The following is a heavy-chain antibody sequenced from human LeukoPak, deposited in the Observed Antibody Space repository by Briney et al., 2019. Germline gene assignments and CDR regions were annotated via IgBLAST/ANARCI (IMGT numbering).Heavy chain of an antibody. J-gene: IGHJ4*02. CDR1: GFTFSSYG. V-gene: IGHV3-23*01. D-gene: IGHD6-19*01. CDR3: AKSVAGYFDY. CDR2: ISGSGGST. Sequence: AGGTLRLSCAASGFTFSSYGMSWVRQAPGKGLEWVSAISGSGGSTYYADSVKGRFTISRDNSKNTLYLQMNSLRAEDTAVYYCAKSVAGYFDYWGQGTLVTVSS.